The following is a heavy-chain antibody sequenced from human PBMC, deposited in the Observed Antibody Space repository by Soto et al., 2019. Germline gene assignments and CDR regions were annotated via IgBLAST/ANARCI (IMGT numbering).Heavy chain of an antibody. Sequence: GGSLRLSCAASGFTFSYYYVSWIRQAPGKGLEWVSYISSSGSTIYYADSVKGRFTISRDNAKNSLYLQMNSLRAEDTAVYYCARDSGYCSSTSCLRDAFDIWGQGTMVTVSS. CDR1: GFTFSYYY. CDR3: ARDSGYCSSTSCLRDAFDI. CDR2: ISSSGSTI. J-gene: IGHJ3*02. V-gene: IGHV3-11*01. D-gene: IGHD2-2*01.